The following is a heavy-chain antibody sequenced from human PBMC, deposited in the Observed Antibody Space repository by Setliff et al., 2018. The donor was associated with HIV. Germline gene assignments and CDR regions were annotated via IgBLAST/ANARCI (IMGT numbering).Heavy chain of an antibody. J-gene: IGHJ6*03. CDR1: GFTFTSSA. CDR3: ARAVVPTYYDVLTGYVYYMDV. D-gene: IGHD3-9*01. Sequence: SVKVSCKASGFTFTSSAMQWVRQARGQRLEWIGWIIPIFGTTNYAQMFQGRVTMTADESTSTAYMELSSLRSEDTAVYYCARAVVPTYYDVLTGYVYYMDVWGKGTTVTVSS. CDR2: IIPIFGTT. V-gene: IGHV1-69*13.